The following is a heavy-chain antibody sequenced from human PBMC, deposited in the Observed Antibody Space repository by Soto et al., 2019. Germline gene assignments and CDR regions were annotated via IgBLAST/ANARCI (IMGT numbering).Heavy chain of an antibody. CDR2: ITSDTNTI. CDR1: GFRFNIFS. Sequence: GPLRLSCTASGFRFNIFSMNWIRQAPGKGLEWFAYITSDTNTIKYADSVRGRFTISLDMSKNHVSLILKSVNIADSAIYYCARGHFDSRGYSNALDYWGQGIQVTVSS. D-gene: IGHD3-22*01. CDR3: ARGHFDSRGYSNALDY. V-gene: IGHV3-48*01. J-gene: IGHJ4*02.